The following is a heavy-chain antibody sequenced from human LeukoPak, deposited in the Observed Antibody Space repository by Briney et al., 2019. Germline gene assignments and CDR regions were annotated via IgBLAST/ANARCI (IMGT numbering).Heavy chain of an antibody. V-gene: IGHV3-23*01. D-gene: IGHD4-11*01. CDR2: ISGSGGST. J-gene: IGHJ1*01. CDR3: ATYSTRNAREFQS. Sequence: SGGSLRLSCAASGFTFSSYAMSWVRQAPGKGLEWVSAISGSGGSTYYADSVKGRFTISRDNAKMSLYLQMNSLRVEDTAVYYCATYSTRNAREFQSWGQGTLVTVSS. CDR1: GFTFSSYA.